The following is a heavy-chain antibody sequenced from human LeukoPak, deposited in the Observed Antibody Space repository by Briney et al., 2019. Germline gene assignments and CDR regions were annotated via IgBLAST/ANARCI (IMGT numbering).Heavy chain of an antibody. J-gene: IGHJ4*02. CDR2: INPNSGGT. V-gene: IGHV1-2*02. CDR3: ARLSPFRAAGQTFDY. CDR1: GYTFTGYY. D-gene: IGHD6-13*01. Sequence: ASVKVSCKASGYTFTGYYMHWVRQAPGQGLEWMGWINPNSGGTNYAQKFQGRVTMTRDTSISTVYMELSRLRSDDTAVYYCARLSPFRAAGQTFDYWGQGTLVTVSS.